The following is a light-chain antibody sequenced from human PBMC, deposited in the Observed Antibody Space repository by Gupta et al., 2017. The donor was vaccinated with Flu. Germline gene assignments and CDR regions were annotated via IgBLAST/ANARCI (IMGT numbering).Light chain of an antibody. J-gene: IGKJ5*01. V-gene: IGKV3-20*01. CDR3: QQYGSSPPIT. CDR1: QSVSSNY. Sequence: EIVLTQSPGTLSLSPGERATLSCGASQSVSSNYLAWYQHKPGQAPRLLIYDASSRATGIPDRFSGSGSGTDFTLTISRREPEDFAVYYCQQYGSSPPITFGQGTRLEIK. CDR2: DAS.